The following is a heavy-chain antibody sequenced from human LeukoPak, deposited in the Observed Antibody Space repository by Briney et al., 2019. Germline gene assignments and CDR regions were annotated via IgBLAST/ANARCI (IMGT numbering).Heavy chain of an antibody. J-gene: IGHJ4*02. Sequence: GRSLRLSCAASGFTFSSYAMHWVRQAPGKGLEWVAVISYDGSNKYYADSVKGRFTISRDNSKNTLYLQMNSLRAEDTAVYYCARGDRVVVIATPFDYWGQGTLVTVSS. V-gene: IGHV3-30-3*01. D-gene: IGHD2-21*01. CDR3: ARGDRVVVIATPFDY. CDR2: ISYDGSNK. CDR1: GFTFSSYA.